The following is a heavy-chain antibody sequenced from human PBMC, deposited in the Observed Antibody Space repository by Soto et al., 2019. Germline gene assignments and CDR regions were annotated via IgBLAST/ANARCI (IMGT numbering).Heavy chain of an antibody. V-gene: IGHV1-18*04. CDR2: ISAYDGNT. CDR1: G. D-gene: IGHD3-3*01. J-gene: IGHJ5*02. CDR3: AMSPPYFDFWSGYYQLLFYR. Sequence: GGSRVLKTTGQGLEWMGWISAYDGNTNYAQKLQGRVTMTTDTSTSTAYLELRSLRSDDTAVYYCAMSPPYFDFWSGYYQLLFYRWCQGTLVTVSS.